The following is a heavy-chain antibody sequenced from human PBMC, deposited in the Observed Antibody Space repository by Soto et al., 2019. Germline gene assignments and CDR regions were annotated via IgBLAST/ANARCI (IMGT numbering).Heavy chain of an antibody. CDR3: ARDKEAGPFDY. Sequence: QVHLVQSGAEVKKPGSSVKVFCKASGGIFNSFSISWVRQAPGQGPEWMGRIITTLGIAKYAQRFQGRVTITADKSTPTVAMELSSLKSDDTAVYYCARDKEAGPFDYWGQGTLVTVSS. CDR2: IITTLGIA. J-gene: IGHJ4*02. D-gene: IGHD6-19*01. CDR1: GGIFNSFS. V-gene: IGHV1-69*08.